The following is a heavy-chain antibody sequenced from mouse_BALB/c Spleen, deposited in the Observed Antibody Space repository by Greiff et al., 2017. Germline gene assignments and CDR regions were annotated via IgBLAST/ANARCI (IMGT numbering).Heavy chain of an antibody. D-gene: IGHD2-2*01. Sequence: QVQLQQPGAELVRPGASVSLSCKASGYTFTSDWMCWVMQRPEQGLVWFGRIDPYDSETHYNQKFKDQAILTADKSTSTAYMQLSSLTSEDSAVYYRARSERATMVTAFAYWGQGTLVTVSA. J-gene: IGHJ3*01. CDR3: ARSERATMVTAFAY. CDR2: IDPYDSET. CDR1: GYTFTSDW. V-gene: IGHV1-52*01.